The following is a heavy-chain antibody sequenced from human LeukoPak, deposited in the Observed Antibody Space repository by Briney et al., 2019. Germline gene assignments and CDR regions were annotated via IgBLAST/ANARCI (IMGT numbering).Heavy chain of an antibody. CDR3: AREVYYYDSSGYHENN. D-gene: IGHD3-22*01. V-gene: IGHV1-69*04. CDR1: GGTFSSYA. CDR2: IIPILGIA. Sequence: ASVKVSCKASGGTFSSYAISWVRQAPGQGLEWMGRIIPILGIANYAQKFQGRVTITADKSTSTAYMELSSLRSEDTAVYYCAREVYYYDSSGYHENNWGQGTLVTVSS. J-gene: IGHJ4*02.